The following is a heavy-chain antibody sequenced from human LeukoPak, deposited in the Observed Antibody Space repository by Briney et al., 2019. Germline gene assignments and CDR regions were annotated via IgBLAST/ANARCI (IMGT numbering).Heavy chain of an antibody. CDR2: ISSGYPTI. CDR1: GFTFSSYA. CDR3: ARGGGGYCSGGRCNFYRYYMDV. Sequence: GGSLRLSCAASGFTFSSYAMSWVRQAPGKGLEWVSYISSGYPTIYYADSVKGRFTISRDNAKNSLYLQMNSLRAEDTAVYYFARGGGGYCSGGRCNFYRYYMDVWGKGTTVTVSS. D-gene: IGHD2-15*01. V-gene: IGHV3-48*01. J-gene: IGHJ6*03.